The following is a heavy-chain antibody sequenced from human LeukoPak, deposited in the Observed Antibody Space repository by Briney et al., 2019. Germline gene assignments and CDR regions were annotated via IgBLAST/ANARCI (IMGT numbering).Heavy chain of an antibody. CDR3: ARGEYCSSTSCYTNFDY. Sequence: SETLSLTCTVSGGSISSGSYYWSWIRQPAGKGLEWIGRIYTSGSTNYNTSLKSRVTISVDTSKNQFSLKLSSVTAADTAVYYCARGEYCSSTSCYTNFDYWGQGTLVTVSS. CDR1: GGSISSGSYY. V-gene: IGHV4-61*02. J-gene: IGHJ4*02. CDR2: IYTSGST. D-gene: IGHD2-2*02.